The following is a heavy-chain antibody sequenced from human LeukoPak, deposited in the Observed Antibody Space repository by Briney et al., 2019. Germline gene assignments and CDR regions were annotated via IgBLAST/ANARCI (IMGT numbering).Heavy chain of an antibody. D-gene: IGHD4-17*01. J-gene: IGHJ3*02. CDR1: GFTFSSYG. CDR3: GKDPNGDYIGAFDM. CDR2: ISYDGSNK. V-gene: IGHV3-30*18. Sequence: GGSLRLSCAASGFTFSSYGMHWVRQAPGKGLEWVAVISYDGSNKYYADSVKGRFTISRDNSKRTVYLQMDSLRVEDTAVYYCGKDPNGDYIGAFDMWGQGTMVTVSP.